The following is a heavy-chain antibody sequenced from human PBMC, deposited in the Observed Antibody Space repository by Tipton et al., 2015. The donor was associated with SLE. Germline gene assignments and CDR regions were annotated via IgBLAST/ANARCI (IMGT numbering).Heavy chain of an antibody. CDR1: GGSFSGYY. CDR3: ATGGIAVAGTKT. CDR2: INHSGST. J-gene: IGHJ5*02. Sequence: TLTLTCAVYGGSFSGYYWSWIRQPPGKGLEWIGEINHSGSTNYNPSLKSRVTISVDTSKNQFSLKLSSVTAADTAVYYCATGGIAVAGTKTWGQGTLFTVSS. V-gene: IGHV4-34*01. D-gene: IGHD6-19*01.